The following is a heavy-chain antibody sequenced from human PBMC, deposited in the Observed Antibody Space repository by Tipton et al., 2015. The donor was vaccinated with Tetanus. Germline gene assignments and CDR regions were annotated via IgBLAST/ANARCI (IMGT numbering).Heavy chain of an antibody. D-gene: IGHD2-2*01. CDR2: IYYSGST. CDR1: GGSISSYY. J-gene: IGHJ5*02. CDR3: ATGFSPGDFVVVPALYWFDP. Sequence: TLSLTCTVSGGSISSYYWSWIRQPPGKGLEWIGYIYYSGSTNYNPSLKSRVIISVDTSKNQFSLRLSTVTAAATAVYYCATGFSPGDFVVVPALYWFDPWGQGTLVTVSS. V-gene: IGHV4-59*01.